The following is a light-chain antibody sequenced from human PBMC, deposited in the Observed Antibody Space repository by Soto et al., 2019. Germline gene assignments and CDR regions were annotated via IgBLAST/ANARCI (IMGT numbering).Light chain of an antibody. CDR2: LGS. J-gene: IGKJ1*01. Sequence: DIVMTQSPLSLPVTPGEPASISCRSSQSLLHSNGYKYLDWYLQKPGQSPQLLIYLGSNRASGVPDRFSDSGSGTDFTLKISRVEAEDVGVYYCMQALQTPPWTFGQGTKVDIK. CDR3: MQALQTPPWT. CDR1: QSLLHSNGYKY. V-gene: IGKV2-28*01.